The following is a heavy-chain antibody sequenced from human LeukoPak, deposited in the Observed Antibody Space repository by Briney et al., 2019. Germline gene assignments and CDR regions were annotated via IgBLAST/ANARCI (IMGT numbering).Heavy chain of an antibody. CDR2: ISRGSTYI. Sequence: PGGSLRLSCATFGFTFSSYGMNWVRQAPGKGLEWVSFISRGSTYIDYADSVRGRFTISRDNAKNSLYLEMNSLRAEDTAVYYCARPPYPSSSWEVAHADGFNLWGPGTTVTVSS. CDR3: ARPPYPSSSWEVAHADGFNL. CDR1: GFTFSSYG. D-gene: IGHD6-13*01. V-gene: IGHV3-21*01. J-gene: IGHJ3*01.